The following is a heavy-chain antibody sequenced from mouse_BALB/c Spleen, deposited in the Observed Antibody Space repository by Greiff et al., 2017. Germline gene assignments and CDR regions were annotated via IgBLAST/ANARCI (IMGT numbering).Heavy chain of an antibody. J-gene: IGHJ1*01. CDR1: GFTFNTYA. V-gene: IGHV10-1*02. CDR3: VRQGYFDV. Sequence: EVQRVESGGGLVQPKGSLKLSCAASGFTFNTYAMNWVRQAPGKGLEWVARIRSESNNYATYYADSVKDRFTISRDDSQSMLYLQMNNLKTEDTAMYYCVRQGYFDVWGEGTTVTVAS. CDR2: IRSESNNYAT.